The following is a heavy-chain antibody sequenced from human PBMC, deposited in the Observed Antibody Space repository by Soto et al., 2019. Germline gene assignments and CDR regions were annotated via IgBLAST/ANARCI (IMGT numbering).Heavy chain of an antibody. CDR1: GFSLSSCA. V-gene: IGHV3-23*01. D-gene: IGHD6-13*01. Sequence: EVQLLESGGGLVQPGGSLRISCVASGFSLSSCAMTWVRQAPGKGLEWVSVISNSGGSTDYADSVKGRFSISRDNSKNTLFLQMNSLRAEDTAVYYCAKTLRAGYTSIGGGPEAWGQGTMVTVSS. J-gene: IGHJ5*02. CDR3: AKTLRAGYTSIGGGPEA. CDR2: ISNSGGST.